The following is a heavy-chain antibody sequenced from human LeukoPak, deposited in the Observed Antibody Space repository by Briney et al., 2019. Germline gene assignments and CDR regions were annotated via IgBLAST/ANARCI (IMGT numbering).Heavy chain of an antibody. D-gene: IGHD4-23*01. Sequence: ASVKVSCKASGYTFTSYDLNWVRQATGQGLEWIGWMNPNSGNTGHAQKFQGRATLTRSTSISTAYMELRSLTSEDRAVYCCARDYGGNYGWFDPWGQGTLVSVSS. CDR3: ARDYGGNYGWFDP. V-gene: IGHV1-8*01. CDR2: MNPNSGNT. CDR1: GYTFTSYD. J-gene: IGHJ5*02.